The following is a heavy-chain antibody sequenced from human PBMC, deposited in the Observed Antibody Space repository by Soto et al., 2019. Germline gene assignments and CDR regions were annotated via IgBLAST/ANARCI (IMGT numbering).Heavy chain of an antibody. D-gene: IGHD3-10*01. V-gene: IGHV4-34*01. Sequence: ETLSLTCAVDGGSXSGYYWSWIRHPPGKGLEWIGEINHSGSTNYNPSLKSRVTISVDTSKNQFSLKLSSVTAADTAVYYCARLMVRHENWFDPWGQGTLVTVSS. CDR2: INHSGST. CDR3: ARLMVRHENWFDP. CDR1: GGSXSGYY. J-gene: IGHJ5*02.